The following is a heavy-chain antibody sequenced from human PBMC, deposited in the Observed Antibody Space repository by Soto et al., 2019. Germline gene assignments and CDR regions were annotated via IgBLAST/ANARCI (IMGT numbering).Heavy chain of an antibody. V-gene: IGHV3-9*01. J-gene: IGHJ4*02. Sequence: ETQLVESGGGLVQPGRSLRLACRNSGFIFNDYAMHWVRQAPGKGLEWVAGIDGAGGSLDYSDSVKGRFTISRDNAENSLFLQMESLRADDTAVCYCAMSTGSFHADFDFWGQGTQVTVSS. CDR1: GFIFNDYA. CDR2: IDGAGGSL. D-gene: IGHD1-26*01. CDR3: AMSTGSFHADFDF.